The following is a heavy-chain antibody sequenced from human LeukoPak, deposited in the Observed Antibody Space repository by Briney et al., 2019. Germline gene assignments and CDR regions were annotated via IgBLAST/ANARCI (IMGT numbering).Heavy chain of an antibody. V-gene: IGHV3-30-3*01. CDR1: GFIFTTYA. CDR2: ISDDGVKK. Sequence: PGGSLRLSCAASGFIFTTYAMIWVRQAPGKGLEWVAFISDDGVKKYYADSVKGRFSISRDNYKKTLYLQMDSLRTEDTAVYYCARVWETQYYFDHWGQGTLVTVSS. CDR3: ARVWETQYYFDH. D-gene: IGHD1-26*01. J-gene: IGHJ4*02.